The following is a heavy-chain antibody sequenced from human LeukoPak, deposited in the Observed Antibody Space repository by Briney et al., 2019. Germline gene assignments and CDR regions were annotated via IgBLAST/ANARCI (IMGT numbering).Heavy chain of an antibody. Sequence: ASVKVSCYASGYTFTGYYMHWVRQAPGQGLEWMGQINPNSGGTNYAQKFRGRVTITREPPIRTAYMELSRLSADDTAVYYSAGSPPRGYCSSTSCRPRYYYYYGMDVWGQGTTVTVSS. J-gene: IGHJ6*02. V-gene: IGHV1-2*06. CDR3: AGSPPRGYCSSTSCRPRYYYYYGMDV. CDR1: GYTFTGYY. CDR2: INPNSGGT. D-gene: IGHD2-2*01.